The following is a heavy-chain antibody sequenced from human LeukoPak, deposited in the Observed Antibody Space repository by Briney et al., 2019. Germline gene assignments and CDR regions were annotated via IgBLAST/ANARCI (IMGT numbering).Heavy chain of an antibody. CDR3: ANENYFDTSGYVDN. Sequence: GGSLRLSCAASGFTFSSYGMHWVRQAPGKGLEWVAVISHDGSNKYYADSVKGRFTISRDNSKNMLYLQMNSLRPEDTAMYYCANENYFDTSGYVDNWGQGTLVTVSS. CDR1: GFTFSSYG. J-gene: IGHJ4*02. CDR2: ISHDGSNK. D-gene: IGHD3-22*01. V-gene: IGHV3-30*18.